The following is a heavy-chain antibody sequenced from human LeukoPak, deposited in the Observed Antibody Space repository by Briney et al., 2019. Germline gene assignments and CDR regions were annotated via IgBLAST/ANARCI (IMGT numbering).Heavy chain of an antibody. J-gene: IGHJ4*02. D-gene: IGHD6-19*01. CDR3: ARASIAVAGGFYY. CDR2: IYYSGST. Sequence: PSETLSLTCTVSGGSISSYYWSWTRQPPGKGLEWIGYIYYSGSTNYNPSLKSRVTISVDTSKNQFSLKLSSVTAADTAVYYCARASIAVAGGFYYWGQGTLVTVSS. V-gene: IGHV4-59*01. CDR1: GGSISSYY.